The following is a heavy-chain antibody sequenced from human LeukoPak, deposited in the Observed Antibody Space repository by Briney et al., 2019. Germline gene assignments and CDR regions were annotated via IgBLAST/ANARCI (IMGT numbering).Heavy chain of an antibody. Sequence: GESLKISCRVSGDGFDNYWVGWVRHMSGEGLQWVAIIHPSSSATHYSPSFQGRVPISADKAITTAYLQWNGLRTSDTAIYFCARRAHFAHLGVDWFDPWGQGTLVTVSS. CDR3: ARRAHFAHLGVDWFDP. CDR1: GDGFDNYW. D-gene: IGHD2-8*01. J-gene: IGHJ5*02. CDR2: IHPSSSAT. V-gene: IGHV5-51*01.